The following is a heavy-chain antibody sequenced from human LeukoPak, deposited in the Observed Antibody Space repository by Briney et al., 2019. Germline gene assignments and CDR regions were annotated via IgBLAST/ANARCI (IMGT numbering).Heavy chain of an antibody. Sequence: GRSLRLSCAASGFTFDDYAMHWVRQAPGKGLEWVSGISWNSGSIGYADSVKGRFTISRDNAKNSLYLQMNSLRAEDTALYYCAKDSGSGSSDYWGQGTLVTVSS. V-gene: IGHV3-9*01. CDR2: ISWNSGSI. CDR1: GFTFDDYA. CDR3: AKDSGSGSSDY. J-gene: IGHJ4*02. D-gene: IGHD3-10*01.